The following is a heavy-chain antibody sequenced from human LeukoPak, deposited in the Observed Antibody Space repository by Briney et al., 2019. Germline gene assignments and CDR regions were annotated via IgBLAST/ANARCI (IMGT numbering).Heavy chain of an antibody. CDR2: MNPNSGNT. J-gene: IGHJ5*02. D-gene: IGHD6-13*01. Sequence: ASVKVSCKASGYTFTSHDINWVRQATGQGLEWMGWMNPNSGNTGYAQKFQGRVTMTRNTSISTAYMELSSLRSEDTAVYYCARGRDSSSWYPVTAMSWFDPWGQGTLVTVSS. V-gene: IGHV1-8*01. CDR3: ARGRDSSSWYPVTAMSWFDP. CDR1: GYTFTSHD.